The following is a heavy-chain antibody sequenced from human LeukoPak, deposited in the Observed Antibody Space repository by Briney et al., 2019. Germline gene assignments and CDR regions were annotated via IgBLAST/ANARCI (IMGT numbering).Heavy chain of an antibody. V-gene: IGHV3-30*02. Sequence: PGGSLRLSCAASGFTFSSYGMHWVRQAPGKGLEWVAFIRYDGSNKYYAGSVKGRFTISRDNSKNTLYLQMNSLRAEDTAVYYCAKATAPRPFDYWGQGTLVTVSS. CDR2: IRYDGSNK. D-gene: IGHD1-1*01. CDR1: GFTFSSYG. CDR3: AKATAPRPFDY. J-gene: IGHJ4*02.